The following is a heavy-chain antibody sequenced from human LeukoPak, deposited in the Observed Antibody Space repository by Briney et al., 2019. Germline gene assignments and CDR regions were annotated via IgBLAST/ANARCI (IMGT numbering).Heavy chain of an antibody. V-gene: IGHV1-2*02. J-gene: IGHJ6*03. CDR3: ARPMGPISGFFYSYMDV. Sequence: ASVKVSCKASGYIFTAYYIHWVRQAPGQGLEWMGWINPDSGGTDYARKFQGRVTMTRDTSIGTVYMELSRLTSDDTAFYYCARPMGPISGFFYSYMDVWGKGTTVTVSS. D-gene: IGHD3-10*01. CDR1: GYIFTAYY. CDR2: INPDSGGT.